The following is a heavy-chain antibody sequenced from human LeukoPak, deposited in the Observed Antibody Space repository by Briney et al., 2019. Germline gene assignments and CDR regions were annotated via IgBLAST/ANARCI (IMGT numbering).Heavy chain of an antibody. CDR3: ARDGSSWYATAHFDY. J-gene: IGHJ4*02. D-gene: IGHD6-13*01. V-gene: IGHV1-69*04. Sequence: ASVKVSCKASGGTFSSYAISWVRQALGQGLGWMGRIIPILGIANYAQKFQGRVTITADKSTSTAYMELSSLRSEDTAVYYCARDGSSWYATAHFDYWGQGTLVTVSS. CDR1: GGTFSSYA. CDR2: IIPILGIA.